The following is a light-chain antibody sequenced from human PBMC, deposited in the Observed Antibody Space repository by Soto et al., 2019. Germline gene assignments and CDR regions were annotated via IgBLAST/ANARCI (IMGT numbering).Light chain of an antibody. CDR3: AAWDDSLNGAV. J-gene: IGLJ7*01. CDR1: SSNIGSNT. Sequence: QSVLTQPPSASGTPGQRVTISCSGSSSNIGSNTVNWYQQQLPGTAPKLLIYSNNQRPLGVPDRFSGSKSGTSASLAISGLQSEDEADYYCAAWDDSLNGAVFGGGTQLTVL. V-gene: IGLV1-44*01. CDR2: SNN.